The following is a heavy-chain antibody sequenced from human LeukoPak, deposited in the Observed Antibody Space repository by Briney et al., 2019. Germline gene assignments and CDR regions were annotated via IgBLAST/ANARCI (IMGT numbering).Heavy chain of an antibody. CDR1: GFTFSSYG. CDR2: ISGSGGST. J-gene: IGHJ4*02. D-gene: IGHD3-22*01. Sequence: GGSLRLSCAASGFTFSSYGMSWVRQAPGKGLEWVSAISGSGGSTYYADSVKGRFTISRDNSKNTLYLQMNSMRAEDTVVYYCAKVADSSGYYWGACDYWGQGTLVTVSS. CDR3: AKVADSSGYYWGACDY. V-gene: IGHV3-23*01.